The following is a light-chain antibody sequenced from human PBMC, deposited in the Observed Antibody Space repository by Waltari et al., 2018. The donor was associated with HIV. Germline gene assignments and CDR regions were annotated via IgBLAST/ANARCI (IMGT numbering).Light chain of an antibody. CDR3: QVWDNIDHHRGV. V-gene: IGLV3-21*01. Sequence: SYVLTQPPSLSVAPGQTAKITCGGNEIGARSVHWYQQKPGQAPILVMSYDHVRPSGVPERLSGSNSGNTATLTISGVEAGDEADYYCQVWDNIDHHRGVFGGGTKLIVL. CDR1: EIGARS. CDR2: YDH. J-gene: IGLJ3*02.